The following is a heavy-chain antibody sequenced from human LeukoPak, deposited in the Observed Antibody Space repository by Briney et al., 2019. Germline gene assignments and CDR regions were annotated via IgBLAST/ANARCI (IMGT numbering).Heavy chain of an antibody. Sequence: GASVKVSCKASGYTFTSYGISWVRQAPGQGLEWMGWISAYNGNTNYAQKLQGRVTMTTDTSTSTAYMELRSLRSDDTAVYYCARPINYCSSTSCYTSDFDIWGQGTMVTVSS. D-gene: IGHD2-2*02. CDR1: GYTFTSYG. CDR3: ARPINYCSSTSCYTSDFDI. V-gene: IGHV1-18*01. CDR2: ISAYNGNT. J-gene: IGHJ3*02.